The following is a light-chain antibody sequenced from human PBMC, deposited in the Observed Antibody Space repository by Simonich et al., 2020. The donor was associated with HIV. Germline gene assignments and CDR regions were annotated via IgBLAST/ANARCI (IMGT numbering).Light chain of an antibody. CDR3: SSYTSSSTV. V-gene: IGLV2-14*01. CDR1: TSDVGAYNY. J-gene: IGLJ2*01. CDR2: DVT. Sequence: QSALTQPASVSGSPGQSITISCTGTTSDVGAYNYVSWYQQYPGKAPKLMLYDVTKRPSGISNRFSGSKSGNTASLTISGLQAEDEADYYCSSYTSSSTVFGGGTKLTVL.